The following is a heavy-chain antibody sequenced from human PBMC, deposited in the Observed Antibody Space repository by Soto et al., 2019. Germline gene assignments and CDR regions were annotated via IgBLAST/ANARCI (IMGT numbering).Heavy chain of an antibody. CDR2: MSPNSGNT. CDR1: GYTFTSYD. J-gene: IGHJ6*02. CDR3: ARRGYYYGYYYGMDV. D-gene: IGHD3-22*01. Sequence: ASVKVSCKASGYTFTSYDINWVRQATGQGLEWMGWMSPNSGNTGYAQKFQGRVTMTRNTSISTAYMELSSLRSEDTAVYYCARRGYYYGYYYGMDVWGQGTTVTVSS. V-gene: IGHV1-8*01.